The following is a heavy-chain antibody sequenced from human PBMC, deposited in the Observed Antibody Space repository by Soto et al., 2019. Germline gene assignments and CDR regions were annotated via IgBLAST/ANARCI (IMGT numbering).Heavy chain of an antibody. V-gene: IGHV3-15*01. CDR3: TTAPPEQKLGYCSSTSCRAYYYYMDV. J-gene: IGHJ6*03. CDR1: GFTFSNAW. CDR2: IKSKTDGGTT. D-gene: IGHD2-2*01. Sequence: GGSLRLSCAASGFTFSNAWMSWVRQAPGKGLEWVGRIKSKTDGGTTDYAAPVKGRFTISRDDSKNTLYLRMNSLKTEDTAVYYCTTAPPEQKLGYCSSTSCRAYYYYMDVWGKGTTVTVSS.